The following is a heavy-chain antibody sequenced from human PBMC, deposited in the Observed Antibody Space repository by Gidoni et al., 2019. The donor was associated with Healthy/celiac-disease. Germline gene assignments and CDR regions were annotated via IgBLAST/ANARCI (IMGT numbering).Heavy chain of an antibody. V-gene: IGHV3-53*02. J-gene: IGHJ5*02. CDR3: ARVNGDYDWFDP. Sequence: EVQLVETGGGLIQPGGSLGPSCAASGFTVSSNYMSWVRQAPGKGLEWVSVIYSGGSTYYADSVKGRFTISRDNSKNTLYLQMNSLRAEDTAVYYCARVNGDYDWFDPWGQGTLVTVSS. D-gene: IGHD4-17*01. CDR2: IYSGGST. CDR1: GFTVSSNY.